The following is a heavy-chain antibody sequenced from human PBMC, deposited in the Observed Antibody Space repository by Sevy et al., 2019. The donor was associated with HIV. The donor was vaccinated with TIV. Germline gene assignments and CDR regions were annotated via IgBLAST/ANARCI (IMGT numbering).Heavy chain of an antibody. J-gene: IGHJ5*02. CDR2: INHSEST. CDR1: GGSFSGYD. Sequence: SETLSLTCAVNGGSFSGYDWNWIRQPPGKGLEWIGEINHSESTNYNPALKSPVTISVDTSKNQFSLRLSSVTAADTAVYYCARSPPIVVVPGAPSWFDPWGQGTLVTVSS. CDR3: ARSPPIVVVPGAPSWFDP. V-gene: IGHV4-34*01. D-gene: IGHD2-2*01.